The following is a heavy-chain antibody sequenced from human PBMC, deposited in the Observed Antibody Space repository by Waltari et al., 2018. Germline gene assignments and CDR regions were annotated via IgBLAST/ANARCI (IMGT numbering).Heavy chain of an antibody. D-gene: IGHD3-22*01. V-gene: IGHV3-23*03. CDR3: AKHPRADSSGYRFDY. J-gene: IGHJ4*02. Sequence: EVQLLESGGGLVQPGGSPRLSCAASGFTFSSYAMSWVRQAPGKGLEWVSVIYSGGSTYYADSVKGRFTISRDNSKNTLYLQMNSLRAEDTAVYYCAKHPRADSSGYRFDYWGQGTLVTVSS. CDR2: IYSGGST. CDR1: GFTFSSYA.